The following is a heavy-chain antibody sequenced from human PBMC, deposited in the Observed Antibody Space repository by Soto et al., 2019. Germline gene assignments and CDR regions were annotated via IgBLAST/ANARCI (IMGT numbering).Heavy chain of an antibody. J-gene: IGHJ6*02. CDR3: ARGPRGYSWGYYYGMDD. V-gene: IGHV3-33*01. CDR2: IWYDGSNK. Sequence: GGSLRLSCAASGFTFSSYGMHWVRQAPGKGLEWVAVIWYDGSNKYYADSVKGRFTISRDNSKNTLYLQMNSLRAEDTAVYYCARGPRGYSWGYYYGMDDWGQGTTVTVSS. CDR1: GFTFSSYG. D-gene: IGHD5-12*01.